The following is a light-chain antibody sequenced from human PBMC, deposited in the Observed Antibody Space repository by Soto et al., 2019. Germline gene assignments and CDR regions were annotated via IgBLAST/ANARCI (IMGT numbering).Light chain of an antibody. Sequence: SYELTQPPSVSVAPGQTARIPCGGDNIGIRSVHWYQQKPGQAPVVVVYDDSDRASGIPERFSGSNAGNTATLTISRVEAGDEADYYCQVWDSGSDHNVFGTGTKLT. CDR2: DDS. V-gene: IGLV3-21*02. CDR3: QVWDSGSDHNV. CDR1: NIGIRS. J-gene: IGLJ1*01.